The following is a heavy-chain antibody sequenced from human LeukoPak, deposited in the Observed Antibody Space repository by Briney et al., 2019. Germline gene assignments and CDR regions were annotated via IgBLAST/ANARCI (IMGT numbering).Heavy chain of an antibody. CDR3: ARGTIAAAGGDAFDI. D-gene: IGHD6-13*01. V-gene: IGHV4-59*01. J-gene: IGHJ3*02. CDR2: IYYSGST. Sequence: ASETLSLTCTVSGGSISSYYWSWIRQPPGKGLEWIGYIYYSGSTNYNPSLKSRVTISVDTSKNQFSLKLSSVTAADTAVYYCARGTIAAAGGDAFDIWGQGTMVTVSS. CDR1: GGSISSYY.